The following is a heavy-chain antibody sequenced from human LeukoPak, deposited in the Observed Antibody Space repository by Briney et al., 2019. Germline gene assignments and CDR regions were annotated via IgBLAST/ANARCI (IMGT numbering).Heavy chain of an antibody. CDR1: GGTFSSYA. J-gene: IGHJ6*03. Sequence: SVKVFCKASGGTFSSYAISWVRQAPGQGLEWMGGIIPIFGTANYAQKFQGRVTITTDESTSTAYMELSSLRSEDTAVYYCARGPYYYDSSGYLNYYYYYYMDVWGKGTTVTVSS. CDR2: IIPIFGTA. V-gene: IGHV1-69*05. D-gene: IGHD3-22*01. CDR3: ARGPYYYDSSGYLNYYYYYYMDV.